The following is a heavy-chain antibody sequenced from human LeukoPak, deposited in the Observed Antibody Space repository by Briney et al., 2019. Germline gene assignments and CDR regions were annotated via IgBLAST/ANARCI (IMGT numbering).Heavy chain of an antibody. Sequence: NPGGSLRLSCAASGFTFSSQNMNWARQAPGKGLEWVAYISTSGDSTKYADSVEGRFTISRDNAESSLYLLMNSLRVEDTAVYYCVKNGWLDYWGQGILVTVSS. CDR2: ISTSGDST. V-gene: IGHV3-21*06. D-gene: IGHD6-19*01. CDR1: GFTFSSQN. J-gene: IGHJ4*02. CDR3: VKNGWLDY.